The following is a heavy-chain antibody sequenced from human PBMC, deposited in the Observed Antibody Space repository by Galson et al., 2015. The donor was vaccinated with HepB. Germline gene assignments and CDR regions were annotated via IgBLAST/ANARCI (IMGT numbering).Heavy chain of an antibody. Sequence: SLRLSCAASGFTFSNAWMNWVRQAPGKGLEWVGRIKSKTDGGTTDYAAPVKGRFTISRDDSKNTLYLQMNSLKTEDTAVYYCTTLDLRSSMVRGVITTDYWGQGTLVTVSS. V-gene: IGHV3-15*07. J-gene: IGHJ4*02. D-gene: IGHD3-10*01. CDR1: GFTFSNAW. CDR2: IKSKTDGGTT. CDR3: TTLDLRSSMVRGVITTDY.